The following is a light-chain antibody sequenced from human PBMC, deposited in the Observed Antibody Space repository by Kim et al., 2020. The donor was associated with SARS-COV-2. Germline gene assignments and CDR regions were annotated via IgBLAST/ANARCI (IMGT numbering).Light chain of an antibody. CDR1: IRRTYS. CDR2: ARN. V-gene: IGLV3-19*01. J-gene: IGLJ2*01. CDR3: KSRDSSGSHLV. Sequence: ALVQTGRTKSQGNIRRTYSASCYRQRPGQAPVLVLSARNHRPSGIPDRFSGSSSGDTTSLTLTGAQAEDEADYYCKSRDSSGSHLVFGGGTQLTVL.